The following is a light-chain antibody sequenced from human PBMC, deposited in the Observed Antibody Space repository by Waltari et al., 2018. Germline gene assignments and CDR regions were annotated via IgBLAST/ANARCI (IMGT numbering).Light chain of an antibody. CDR3: QTWGPDNNWV. Sequence: QPEKGPRFWMKVNGDGSHTKGDGIPHRFAGSSSGAERYLTISSLQSEDEADYYCQTWGPDNNWVFGGGTKLTVL. J-gene: IGLJ3*02. V-gene: IGLV4-69*02. CDR2: VNGDGSH.